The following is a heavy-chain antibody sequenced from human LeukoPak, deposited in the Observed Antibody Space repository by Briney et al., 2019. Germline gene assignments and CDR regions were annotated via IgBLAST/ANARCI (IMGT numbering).Heavy chain of an antibody. J-gene: IGHJ4*02. CDR3: ARDLNWETY. Sequence: GGSLRLSCAASEFSVGSNYMTWVRQAPGKGLEWVSRINSDGSSTSYADSVKGRFTISRDNAKNSLYLQMNSLRAEDTAVYYCARDLNWETYWGQGTLVSVSS. CDR2: INSDGSST. D-gene: IGHD7-27*01. V-gene: IGHV3-74*01. CDR1: EFSVGSNY.